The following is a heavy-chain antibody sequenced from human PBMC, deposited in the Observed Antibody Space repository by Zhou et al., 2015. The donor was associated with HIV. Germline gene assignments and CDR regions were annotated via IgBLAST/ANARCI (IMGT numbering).Heavy chain of an antibody. CDR1: GFTFTNYA. J-gene: IGHJ4*02. D-gene: IGHD3-16*02. CDR3: ANNMITFRGFIVTPGFDY. V-gene: IGHV3-23*01. CDR2: IGDSGVNT. Sequence: EVQLFGVWGEAWYSLGGSLRLSCAASGFTFTNYAMNWVRQAPGKGLEWVSTIGDSGVNTYYADSVKGRFTISRDNSKNTLYLQMNSLRAEDTAVYYCANNMITFRGFIVTPGFDYWGQGTLVTVTS.